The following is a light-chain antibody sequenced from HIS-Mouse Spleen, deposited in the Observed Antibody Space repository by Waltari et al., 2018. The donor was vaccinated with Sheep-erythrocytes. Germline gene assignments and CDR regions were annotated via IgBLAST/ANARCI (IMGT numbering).Light chain of an antibody. CDR3: CSYAGSYNHV. Sequence: QSALTQPASVSGSPGQSVTISCTGTSSDVGGYNYVSWYQQHPGKAPTLMIYDVRKRPSGVPDRFSGSKSGNTASLTISGLQAEDEADYYCCSYAGSYNHVFATGTKVTVL. CDR2: DVR. J-gene: IGLJ1*01. V-gene: IGLV2-11*01. CDR1: SSDVGGYNY.